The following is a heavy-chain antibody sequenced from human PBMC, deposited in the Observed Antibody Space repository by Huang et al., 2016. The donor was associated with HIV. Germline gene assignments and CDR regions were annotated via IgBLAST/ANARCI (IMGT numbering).Heavy chain of an antibody. CDR3: ATKTAAMDI. CDR2: IKKDESEK. Sequence: VESGGRLVQPGGSIRLSCVGSTFRFGAYWMSWVGQYPGKGLGWGANIKKDESEKYYVDSVKGRFNISRDNAKKVLFLEMNNVRVEDTATYYCATKTAAMDIWGQGTTVTVS. J-gene: IGHJ6*02. D-gene: IGHD1-7*01. CDR1: TFRFGAYW. V-gene: IGHV3-7*01.